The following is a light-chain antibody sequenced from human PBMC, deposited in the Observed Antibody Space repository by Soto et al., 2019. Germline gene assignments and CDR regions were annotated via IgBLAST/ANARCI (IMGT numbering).Light chain of an antibody. V-gene: IGKV3-20*01. Sequence: EIVLTQSPGTLSLSPGERVTLSCRASQSVTSRHLAWYQQKPGQAPRLLIFAASGRPPTIPSRFSGSGSGTDFTLTISRLEAEDFAVYFCQQYHTSPYTFGQETRLEIK. CDR1: QSVTSRH. CDR2: AAS. J-gene: IGKJ2*01. CDR3: QQYHTSPYT.